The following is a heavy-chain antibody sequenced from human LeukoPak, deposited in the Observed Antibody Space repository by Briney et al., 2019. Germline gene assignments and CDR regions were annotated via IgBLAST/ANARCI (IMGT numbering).Heavy chain of an antibody. D-gene: IGHD3-22*01. J-gene: IGHJ3*02. V-gene: IGHV3-23*01. CDR3: AKDIYPEYYDRVHGAFDI. CDR2: ISGSGGST. Sequence: GGSLRLSCAASGFTFSSYAMSWVRQAPGKGLEWVSAISGSGGSTYYADSVKGRFTISRDNSKNTLYLQMNSLRAEDTAVYYCAKDIYPEYYDRVHGAFDIWGQGTMVTVSS. CDR1: GFTFSSYA.